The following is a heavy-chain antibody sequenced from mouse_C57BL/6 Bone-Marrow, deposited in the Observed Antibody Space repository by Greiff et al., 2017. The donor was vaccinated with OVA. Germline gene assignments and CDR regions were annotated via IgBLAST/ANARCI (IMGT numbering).Heavy chain of an antibody. CDR2: IDPENGDT. D-gene: IGHD1-1*01. V-gene: IGHV14-4*01. Sequence: EVQLVESGAELVRPGASVKLSCTASGFNIKDDYMHWVKQRPEQGLEWIGWIDPENGDTEYASKFQGKATITADTSSNTAYLQLSSLTSEDTAVDYCTSTVVDYWGQGTTLTVSS. CDR1: GFNIKDDY. CDR3: TSTVVDY. J-gene: IGHJ2*01.